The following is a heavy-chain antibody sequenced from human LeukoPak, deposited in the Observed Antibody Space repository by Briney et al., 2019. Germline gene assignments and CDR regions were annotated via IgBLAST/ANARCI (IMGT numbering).Heavy chain of an antibody. J-gene: IGHJ5*02. D-gene: IGHD3-22*01. CDR1: GGSFSGYY. Sequence: PSETLSLTCAVYGGSFSGYYWSWIRQPPGKGLEWIGEINHSGSTNYNPSLKSRVTISVDTSKNQFSLKLSSVTAADTAVYYCARAAGHYDSRYHWGQGTLVTVSS. V-gene: IGHV4-34*01. CDR3: ARAAGHYDSRYH. CDR2: INHSGST.